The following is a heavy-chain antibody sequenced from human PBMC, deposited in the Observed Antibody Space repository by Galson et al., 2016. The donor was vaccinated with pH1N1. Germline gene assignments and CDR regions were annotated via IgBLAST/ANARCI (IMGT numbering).Heavy chain of an antibody. CDR3: PRGSSSMAGEYCFDY. CDR1: GGSISSGGYY. J-gene: IGHJ4*01. Sequence: LSLTCTVSGGSISSGGYYWSWIRQHPGKGLEWIGYIYYSGSTYYNPSLKSRVTISVDTSKNQFSLKLRSVTAADTAVYYCPRGSSSMAGEYCFDYWCHGTLVTVSS. V-gene: IGHV4-31*03. D-gene: IGHD6-6*01. CDR2: IYYSGST.